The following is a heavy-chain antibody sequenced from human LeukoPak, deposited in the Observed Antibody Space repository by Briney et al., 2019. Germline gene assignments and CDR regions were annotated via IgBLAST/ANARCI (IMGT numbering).Heavy chain of an antibody. V-gene: IGHV3-74*01. J-gene: IGHJ4*02. D-gene: IGHD6-13*01. CDR2: INSDGSWT. CDR1: GNYW. CDR3: AKTRPLDSSSWSHGDY. Sequence: GGSLRLSCAASGNYWTHWVRQAPGKGLVWVSHINSDGSWTGYADSVKGRFTISRDNAKNSLYLQMNSLRAEDTAVYYCAKTRPLDSSSWSHGDYWGQGTLVTVSS.